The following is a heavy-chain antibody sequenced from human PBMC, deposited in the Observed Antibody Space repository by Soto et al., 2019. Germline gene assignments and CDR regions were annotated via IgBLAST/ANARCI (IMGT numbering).Heavy chain of an antibody. Sequence: SETLSLTCTVSGGYIISYCCSWILQPPGKGLEWIAYIFDSGNANYNPSLKSRVTISVDTSKNQFSLKLTSVTAADTAVYYCARHRRTTVAKFYFDNWGQGALVTVSS. V-gene: IGHV4-59*08. CDR3: ARHRRTTVAKFYFDN. J-gene: IGHJ4*02. D-gene: IGHD4-4*01. CDR1: GGYIISYC. CDR2: IFDSGNA.